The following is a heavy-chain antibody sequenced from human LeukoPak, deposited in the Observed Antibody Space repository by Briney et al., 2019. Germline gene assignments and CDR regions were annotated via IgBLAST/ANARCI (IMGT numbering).Heavy chain of an antibody. CDR3: ARDRGVYSSSWSDY. CDR2: ISYYGSNK. V-gene: IGHV3-30*07. Sequence: PQSFREFYSPEPVLNCRSEDISWRRMDTKKNHENLTVISYYGSNKQYADFVKGRFTISRDNYKNTLYLQMSRLRAEDTAVYYCARDRGVYSSSWSDYWGQGTLVTVSS. CDR1: VLNCRSED. J-gene: IGHJ4*02. D-gene: IGHD6-13*01.